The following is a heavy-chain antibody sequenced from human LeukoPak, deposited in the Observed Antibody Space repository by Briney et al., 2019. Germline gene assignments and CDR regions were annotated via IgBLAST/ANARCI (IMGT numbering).Heavy chain of an antibody. CDR1: AYTFTSYG. D-gene: IGHD3-3*01. J-gene: IGHJ5*02. CDR2: ISGYNGNT. V-gene: IGHV1-18*01. CDR3: ARGWYDSEGWFDP. Sequence: GASVNASSKASAYTFTSYGISWVRQPDRQGLEWMGWISGYNGNTNYAQKLQGRVTMTTDTSTSTAYMELRSLRSDDTAVYYCARGWYDSEGWFDPWGQGTLVTVSS.